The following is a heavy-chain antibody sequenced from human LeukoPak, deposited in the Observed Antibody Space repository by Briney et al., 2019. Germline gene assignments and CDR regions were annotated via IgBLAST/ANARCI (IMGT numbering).Heavy chain of an antibody. Sequence: ASVKVSCKASGGTFSSYAISWVRQAPGQGLEWMGRIIPILGIANYAQKLQGRVTMTTDTSTSTAYMELRSLRSDDTAVYYCARDTSLYYYDSSGYYKPFDYWGQGTLVTVSS. V-gene: IGHV1-69*04. CDR1: GGTFSSYA. D-gene: IGHD3-22*01. CDR2: IIPILGIA. CDR3: ARDTSLYYYDSSGYYKPFDY. J-gene: IGHJ4*02.